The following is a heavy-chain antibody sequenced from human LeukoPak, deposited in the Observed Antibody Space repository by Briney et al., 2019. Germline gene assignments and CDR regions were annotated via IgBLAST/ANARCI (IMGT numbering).Heavy chain of an antibody. J-gene: IGHJ4*02. V-gene: IGHV4-38-2*02. CDR3: ARDRDYYGSGSYGPDY. CDR1: DYSITNGHY. CDR2: IYHSGST. D-gene: IGHD3-10*01. Sequence: SETLSLTCSVSDYSITNGHYWGWIRQPPGKGLEWIGSIYHSGSTFYNPSLKSRVTISVDTSKNQFSLKLSSVTAADTAVYYCARDRDYYGSGSYGPDYWGQGILVTVSS.